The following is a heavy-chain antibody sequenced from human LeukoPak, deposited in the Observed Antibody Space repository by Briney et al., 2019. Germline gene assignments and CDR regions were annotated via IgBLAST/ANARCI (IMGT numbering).Heavy chain of an antibody. CDR3: ARDEYSSSSGSGALSH. Sequence: PSGTLSLTCAVSGGSISSSNWWSWVRQPPGKGLEWIGEIYHSGSTNYNPSLKSRVTISVDKSKNQFSLKLSSVTAADTAVYYCARDEYSSSSGSGALSHWGQGTLVTVSS. J-gene: IGHJ4*02. V-gene: IGHV4-4*02. D-gene: IGHD6-6*01. CDR1: GGSISSSNW. CDR2: IYHSGST.